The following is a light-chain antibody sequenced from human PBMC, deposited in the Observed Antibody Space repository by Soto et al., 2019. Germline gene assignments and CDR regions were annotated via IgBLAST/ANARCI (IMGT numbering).Light chain of an antibody. CDR1: QSVSSY. J-gene: IGKJ1*01. V-gene: IGKV3-11*01. Sequence: EFVLTQSPGTLSLSPGERATLSCRASQSVSSYLAWYQQKPGQAPRLLIYDASNRATGIAARFSGRGSGTDFTLTISSLEPEDFAVYYCQQYSNSPRTFGQGTKVDIK. CDR2: DAS. CDR3: QQYSNSPRT.